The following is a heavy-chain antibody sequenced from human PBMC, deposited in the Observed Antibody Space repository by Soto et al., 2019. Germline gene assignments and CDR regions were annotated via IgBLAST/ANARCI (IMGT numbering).Heavy chain of an antibody. CDR3: AKGIDY. CDR1: GFTFSSYG. CDR2: ISYDGSNK. J-gene: IGHJ4*02. Sequence: SGGSLRLSCAASGFTFSSYGMHWVRQAPGKGLEWVAVISYDGSNKYYADSAKGRFTISRDNSKNTLYLQMNSLRAEDTAVYYCAKGIDYWGQGTLVTVSS. V-gene: IGHV3-30*18.